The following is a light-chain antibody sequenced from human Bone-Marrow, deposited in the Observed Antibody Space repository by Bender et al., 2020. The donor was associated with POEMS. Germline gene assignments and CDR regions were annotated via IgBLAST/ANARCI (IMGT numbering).Light chain of an antibody. CDR2: KDN. J-gene: IGLJ2*01. Sequence: SYELTQPPSVSVSPGQTATITCSGDILAEKYGRWFQQKPGQAPVLVIYKDNDRPSGIPERFSGSNSGNTATLTISRVEAGDEADYYCQVWDSITDQAVFGGGTRLTVL. V-gene: IGLV3-27*01. CDR1: ILAEKY. CDR3: QVWDSITDQAV.